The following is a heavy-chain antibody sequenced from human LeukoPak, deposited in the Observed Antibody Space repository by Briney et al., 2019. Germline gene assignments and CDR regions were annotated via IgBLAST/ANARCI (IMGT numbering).Heavy chain of an antibody. Sequence: ASVKVSCKASGYTFTGYYMHWVRQAPGQGLEWMGIINPSGGSTSYAQKFQGRVTMTRDTSTSTVYMELSSLRSEDTAVYYCARGEVSVVVPAASSVLNYWGQGTLVTVSS. J-gene: IGHJ4*02. V-gene: IGHV1-46*01. CDR2: INPSGGST. CDR1: GYTFTGYY. D-gene: IGHD2-2*01. CDR3: ARGEVSVVVPAASSVLNY.